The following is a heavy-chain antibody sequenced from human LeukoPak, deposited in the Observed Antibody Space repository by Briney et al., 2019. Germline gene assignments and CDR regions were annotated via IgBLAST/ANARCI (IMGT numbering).Heavy chain of an antibody. CDR3: ARDLEDYYDSSGYYLCY. D-gene: IGHD3-22*01. V-gene: IGHV1-46*01. Sequence: ASVKVSCKASGGTFSSYAISWVRQAPGQGLEWMGIINPSGGSTSYAQKFQGRVTMTRDTSTSTVYMELSSLRSEDTAVYYCARDLEDYYDSSGYYLCYWGQGTLVTVSS. CDR2: INPSGGST. CDR1: GGTFSSYA. J-gene: IGHJ4*02.